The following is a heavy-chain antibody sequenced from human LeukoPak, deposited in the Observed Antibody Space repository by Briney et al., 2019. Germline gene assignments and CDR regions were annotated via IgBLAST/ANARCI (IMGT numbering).Heavy chain of an antibody. Sequence: SETLSLTCTVSGGSISSGGYYWSWIRQHPGKGLEWIGYIYYSGSTYYNPSLKSRVTISVDTSKNQFSLKLSSVTAADTAVYYCARVSTGITMVRGAISRNWFDPWGQGTLVTVSS. CDR3: ARVSTGITMVRGAISRNWFDP. D-gene: IGHD3-10*01. CDR2: IYYSGST. J-gene: IGHJ5*02. V-gene: IGHV4-31*03. CDR1: GGSISSGGYY.